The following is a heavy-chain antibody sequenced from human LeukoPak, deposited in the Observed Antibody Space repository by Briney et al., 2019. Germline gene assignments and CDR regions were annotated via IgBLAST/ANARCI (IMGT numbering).Heavy chain of an antibody. CDR2: IDHRGST. CDR3: ARSRGRDAFDI. V-gene: IGHV4-34*01. D-gene: IGHD2-15*01. Sequence: SETLSLTCAVYGGSFSGYYWSWIRQPPGKGLEWIGEIDHRGSTNYNPSLKSRVTISVDTSKNQFSLKLSSVTAADTAVYYCARSRGRDAFDIWGQGTMVTVSS. J-gene: IGHJ3*02. CDR1: GGSFSGYY.